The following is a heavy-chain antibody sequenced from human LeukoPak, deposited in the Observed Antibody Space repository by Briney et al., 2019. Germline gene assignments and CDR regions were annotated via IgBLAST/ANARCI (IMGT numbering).Heavy chain of an antibody. Sequence: PGGSLRLSCAASGFTFSSYWMSWVRQAPGKGLEWVANIKQDGSEKYYVDSVKGRFTISRDNAKNSLYLQMNSLRAEDTAVYYCAKDQTGPDFWSGYPSVYWGQGTLVTVSS. CDR3: AKDQTGPDFWSGYPSVY. J-gene: IGHJ4*02. V-gene: IGHV3-7*03. CDR2: IKQDGSEK. CDR1: GFTFSSYW. D-gene: IGHD3-3*01.